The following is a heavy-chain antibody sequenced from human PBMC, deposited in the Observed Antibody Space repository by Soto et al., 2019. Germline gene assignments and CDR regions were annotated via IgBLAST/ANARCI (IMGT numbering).Heavy chain of an antibody. V-gene: IGHV3-66*01. CDR3: ARDLDTSCAPWLDH. J-gene: IGHJ4*02. CDR2: IYNDGST. Sequence: EVQLVESGGGLVQPGGSLRLSCAASGFTVRGNYMSWARQAPGKGLEWVSVIYNDGSTYYADSVKGRFTISRDNSKSTLYLQMNSLRAEDTAVYYCARDLDTSCAPWLDHWAQGTLVTVSS. D-gene: IGHD2-2*02. CDR1: GFTVRGNY.